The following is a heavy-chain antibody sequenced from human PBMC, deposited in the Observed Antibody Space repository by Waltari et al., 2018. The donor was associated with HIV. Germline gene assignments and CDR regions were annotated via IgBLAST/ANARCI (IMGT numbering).Heavy chain of an antibody. Sequence: QLQLQESGPGLVKPSETLSLTCTVSGGSISSSSYYWGWIRQPPGKGLEWIGSIYYSGSTYYTPSLKSRVTISVDTSKNQFSLKLSSVTAADTAVYYCASSAAYYYDSSGPGGFDYWGQGTLVTVSS. CDR3: ASSAAYYYDSSGPGGFDY. D-gene: IGHD3-22*01. CDR2: IYYSGST. J-gene: IGHJ4*02. CDR1: GGSISSSSYY. V-gene: IGHV4-39*01.